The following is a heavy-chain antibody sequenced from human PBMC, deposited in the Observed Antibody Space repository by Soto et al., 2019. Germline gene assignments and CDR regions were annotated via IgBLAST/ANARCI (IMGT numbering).Heavy chain of an antibody. J-gene: IGHJ6*03. CDR3: AKDSATGYDILTGYPRYYYYYYMDV. CDR1: GFTFSSYG. V-gene: IGHV3-30*18. D-gene: IGHD3-9*01. Sequence: GESLKISCAASGFTFSSYGMHWVRQAPGKGLEWVAVISYDGSNKYYADSVKGRFTISRDNSKNTLYLQMNSLRAEDTAVYYCAKDSATGYDILTGYPRYYYYYYMDVWGKGTTVTVSS. CDR2: ISYDGSNK.